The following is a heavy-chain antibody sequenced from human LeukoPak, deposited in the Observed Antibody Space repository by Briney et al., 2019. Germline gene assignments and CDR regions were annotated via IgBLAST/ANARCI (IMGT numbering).Heavy chain of an antibody. CDR1: GFTFSSYA. D-gene: IGHD2-2*01. V-gene: IGHV3-23*01. J-gene: IGHJ6*02. Sequence: GGSLRLSCAASGFTFSSYAMSWVRQAPGKGLEWVSGISGSGGSTYYADSVKGRFTISRDNSKNTLYLQMNSLRAEDTAVYYCAKDSSTVPAATSFYYYGMDVWGQGTTVTVSS. CDR2: ISGSGGST. CDR3: AKDSSTVPAATSFYYYGMDV.